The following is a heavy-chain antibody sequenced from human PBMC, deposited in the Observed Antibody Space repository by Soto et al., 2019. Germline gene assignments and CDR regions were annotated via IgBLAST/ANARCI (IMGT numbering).Heavy chain of an antibody. V-gene: IGHV4-31*03. D-gene: IGHD3-3*01. CDR2: IYYSGST. Sequence: PSETLSLTCTVSGGSISSGGYYWSWIRQHPGKGLEWIGYIYYSGSTYYNPSLKSRVTISVDTSKNQFSLKLSSVTAADTAVYYCARVVESYDFWSASIIRYYFDYWGQGTLVTVSS. J-gene: IGHJ4*02. CDR3: ARVVESYDFWSASIIRYYFDY. CDR1: GGSISSGGYY.